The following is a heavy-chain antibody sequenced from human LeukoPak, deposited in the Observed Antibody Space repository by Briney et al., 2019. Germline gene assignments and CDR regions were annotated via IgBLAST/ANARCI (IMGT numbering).Heavy chain of an antibody. D-gene: IGHD6-13*01. CDR3: ARANRSAGTGFSDY. Sequence: SETLSLTCAVYGGSFSGYYWSWIRQPAGKGLEWIGEINHSGSTNYNPSLKSRVTFSVDTSKNQFSLKLSSLTAADTAVYYCARANRSAGTGFSDYWGQGTLVTVSS. J-gene: IGHJ4*02. CDR1: GGSFSGYY. V-gene: IGHV4-34*01. CDR2: INHSGST.